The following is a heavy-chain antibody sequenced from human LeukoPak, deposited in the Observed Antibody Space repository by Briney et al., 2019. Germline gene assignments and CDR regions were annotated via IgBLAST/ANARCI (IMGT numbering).Heavy chain of an antibody. Sequence: KPSETLSLTCAVYGGSFSAYYWSWIRQPPGKGLEWIGEINHRGSTNYNPPLKSRVTISVDTSKNQFSLNLSSMAAADTAVYYCARGRSSGWSSSIVYWGQGTLVTVSS. CDR2: INHRGST. J-gene: IGHJ4*02. V-gene: IGHV4-34*01. CDR1: GGSFSAYY. D-gene: IGHD6-19*01. CDR3: ARGRSSGWSSSIVY.